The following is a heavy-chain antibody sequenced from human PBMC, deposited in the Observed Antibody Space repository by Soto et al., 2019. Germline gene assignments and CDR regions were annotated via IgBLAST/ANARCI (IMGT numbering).Heavy chain of an antibody. Sequence: ASVKVSCKASGYTFTSYAMHWVRQAPGQRLEWMGWINAGNGNTKYSQKFQGRVTITRDTSASTAYMELSSLRSEDTAVYYCARERGLRFLEWLSEFDYWGQGTLVTVSS. D-gene: IGHD3-3*01. J-gene: IGHJ4*02. CDR2: INAGNGNT. CDR3: ARERGLRFLEWLSEFDY. V-gene: IGHV1-3*01. CDR1: GYTFTSYA.